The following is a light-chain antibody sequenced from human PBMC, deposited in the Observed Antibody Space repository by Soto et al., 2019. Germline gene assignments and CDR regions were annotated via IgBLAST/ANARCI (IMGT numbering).Light chain of an antibody. CDR1: QNIRSD. J-gene: IGKJ4*01. V-gene: IGKV1-39*01. CDR2: AAS. Sequence: DIQVTQSPSTLSASVGDRVTISCRASQNIRSDLNWYQQKSGKAPNLLIYAASSLQSGVPSRFSGSGSGTDFTLTISSLQPEDSATYYCQQSYSSVLTFGGGTKVDIK. CDR3: QQSYSSVLT.